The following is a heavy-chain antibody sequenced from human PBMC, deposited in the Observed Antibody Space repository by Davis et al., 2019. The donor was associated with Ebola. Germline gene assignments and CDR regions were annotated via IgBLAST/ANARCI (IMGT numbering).Heavy chain of an antibody. Sequence: MPSETLSLTCAVYGGSFSGYYWSWIRQPPGKGLEWIGYIYSSGNTNYNPSLKSRVTISVDTSKNQFSLKLSSVTAADTAVYYCAGERGYYGMDVWGQGTTVTVSS. V-gene: IGHV4-34*01. J-gene: IGHJ6*02. CDR2: IYSSGNT. CDR1: GGSFSGYY. D-gene: IGHD3-16*01. CDR3: AGERGYYGMDV.